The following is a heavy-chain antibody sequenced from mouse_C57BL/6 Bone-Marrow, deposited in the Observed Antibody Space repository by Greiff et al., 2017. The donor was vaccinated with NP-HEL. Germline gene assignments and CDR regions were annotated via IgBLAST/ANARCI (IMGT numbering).Heavy chain of an antibody. D-gene: IGHD6-2*01. Sequence: QVQLQQPGTELVKPGASVKLSCKASGYTFTRYWMHWVKQRPGQGLEWIGNINPSNGGANYNEKFKSKATLTVEKSSSTAYMQPSSLTSDDSAVYYCARRLSFYYFDYWGQGTTLTVSS. CDR1: GYTFTRYW. J-gene: IGHJ2*01. CDR3: ARRLSFYYFDY. CDR2: INPSNGGA. V-gene: IGHV1-53*01.